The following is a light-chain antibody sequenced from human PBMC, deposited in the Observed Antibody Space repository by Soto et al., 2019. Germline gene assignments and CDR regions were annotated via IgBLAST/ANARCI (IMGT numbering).Light chain of an antibody. Sequence: QSVLTQPPSTSGTPGQRVTIYCSGSSSNIGSSTVNWYRQLPGTAPKLLIYTNTQRPSGVPDRFSGSKSGSSASLAISGLQSEDEGDYYCAAWDDSLNGVAFGGGTKLTVL. CDR3: AAWDDSLNGVA. CDR1: SSNIGSST. J-gene: IGLJ2*01. CDR2: TNT. V-gene: IGLV1-44*01.